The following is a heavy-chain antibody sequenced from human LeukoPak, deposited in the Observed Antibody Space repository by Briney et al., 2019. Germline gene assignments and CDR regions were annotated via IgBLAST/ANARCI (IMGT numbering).Heavy chain of an antibody. Sequence: GGSLRLSCAASRFTFSSYGMHWVRQAPGKGLEWVAVISYDGSNKYYADSVKGRFTISRDNSKNTLYLQMNSLRAEDTAVYYCAKGLKAGVPAALDVWGQGTTVTVSS. CDR3: AKGLKAGVPAALDV. CDR1: RFTFSSYG. V-gene: IGHV3-30*18. D-gene: IGHD2-2*01. CDR2: ISYDGSNK. J-gene: IGHJ6*02.